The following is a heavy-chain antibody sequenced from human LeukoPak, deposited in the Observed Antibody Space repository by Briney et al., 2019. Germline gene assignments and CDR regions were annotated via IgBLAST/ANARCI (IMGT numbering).Heavy chain of an antibody. CDR2: INHSGST. V-gene: IGHV4-34*01. CDR1: GVSFSGYY. Sequence: SETLSLTCAVYGVSFSGYYWSWIHQPPGKGLEWIGEINHSGSTNYNPSLKSRVTISVDTSKNQFSLKLSSVTAADTAVYYCVRGNVDYGSGSYYSPFDYWGQGTLVTVSS. D-gene: IGHD3-10*01. CDR3: VRGNVDYGSGSYYSPFDY. J-gene: IGHJ4*02.